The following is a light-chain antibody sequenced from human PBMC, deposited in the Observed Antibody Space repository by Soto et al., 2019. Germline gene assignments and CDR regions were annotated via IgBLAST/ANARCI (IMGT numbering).Light chain of an antibody. Sequence: EIVLTQSPATLSLSPGDTATLSCRASQRVYRYLAWYQQKPGQSPRLLIYDASTRATGIPARFSGSGSGTDFTLTISNLESEDFAVYYCQHRSNWPPLTFGGGTKVEIK. V-gene: IGKV3-11*01. CDR3: QHRSNWPPLT. CDR2: DAS. J-gene: IGKJ4*01. CDR1: QRVYRY.